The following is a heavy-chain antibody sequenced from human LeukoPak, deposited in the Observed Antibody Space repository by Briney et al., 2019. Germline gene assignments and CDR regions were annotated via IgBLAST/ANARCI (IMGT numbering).Heavy chain of an antibody. CDR3: ARTGAAAGLRNPYFDY. J-gene: IGHJ4*02. V-gene: IGHV6-1*01. CDR2: TYYRSKWYN. D-gene: IGHD6-13*01. CDR1: GDSVSSNSAA. Sequence: SQTLSLTCAISGDSVSSNSAAWNWLRQSPSRGLEWLGRTYYRSKWYNDYAVSVKSRITINPDTSKNQFSLQLNSVTPEDTAVYYCARTGAAAGLRNPYFDYWGQGTLVTVSS.